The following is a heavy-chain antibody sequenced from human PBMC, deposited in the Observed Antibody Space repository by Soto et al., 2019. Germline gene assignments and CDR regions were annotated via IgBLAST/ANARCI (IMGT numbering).Heavy chain of an antibody. D-gene: IGHD5-12*01. CDR1: GGTFSNYA. CDR3: ASRPRNGYNR. Sequence: QVQLVQSGAELKKPGSSVKVSCKSSGGTFSNYAVSWVRQVPGQGLEWMGGIIPIFNTPNYAQKFQGRVTFTADESTCTAYMELSSLRSEDTAVYYCASRPRNGYNRWCQGTLVTVSA. CDR2: IIPIFNTP. V-gene: IGHV1-69*01. J-gene: IGHJ4*02.